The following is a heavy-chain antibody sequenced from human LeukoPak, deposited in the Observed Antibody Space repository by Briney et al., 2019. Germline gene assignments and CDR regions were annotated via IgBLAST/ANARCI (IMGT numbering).Heavy chain of an antibody. CDR1: GGSIRSYY. CDR3: ASSDAGFLDFDY. J-gene: IGHJ4*02. V-gene: IGHV4-4*07. D-gene: IGHD1-26*01. Sequence: SETLSLTCTVSGGSIRSYYWSWIRQPAGKGLEWIGRIYTSGSTNYNPSLKSRVTMSVDTSKNQFSLKLSSVTAADTAVYYCASSDAGFLDFDYWGQGTLVTVSS. CDR2: IYTSGST.